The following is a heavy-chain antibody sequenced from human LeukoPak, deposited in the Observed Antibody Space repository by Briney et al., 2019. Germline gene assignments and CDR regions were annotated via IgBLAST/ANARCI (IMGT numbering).Heavy chain of an antibody. CDR2: ISYDGSNK. CDR1: GFTFSSYA. D-gene: IGHD6-6*01. CDR3: ARDEYSKNNWFDP. V-gene: IGHV3-30-3*01. Sequence: PGGSLRLSCAASGFTFSSYAMHWVRQAPGKGLEWVAVISYDGSNKYYADSVKGRFTISRDNSKNTLYLQMNSLRAEDTAVYYCARDEYSKNNWFDPWGQGTLVTVSS. J-gene: IGHJ5*02.